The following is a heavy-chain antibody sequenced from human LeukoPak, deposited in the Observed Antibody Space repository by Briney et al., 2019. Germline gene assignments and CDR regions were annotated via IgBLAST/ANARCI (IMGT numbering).Heavy chain of an antibody. V-gene: IGHV3-33*01. CDR1: GFTFSSYG. J-gene: IGHJ5*02. Sequence: GRSLRLSCAASGFTFSSYGMHWVRQAPGKGLEWVAVVWYDGSKKYYADSVKGRFTISRDNSKNTLYLQMSRLRAGDTAVYYCASRAGTVPWGQGTLVTVSS. CDR3: ASRAGTVP. CDR2: VWYDGSKK. D-gene: IGHD4-17*01.